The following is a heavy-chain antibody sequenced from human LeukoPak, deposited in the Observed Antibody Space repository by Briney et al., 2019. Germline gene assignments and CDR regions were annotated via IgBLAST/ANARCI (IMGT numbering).Heavy chain of an antibody. Sequence: PSETLSLTCTVSGGSISSSSYYWGWIRQPPGKGLEWIGSIYYSGSTYYNPSLKSRVTISVDTSKNQFSLKLSSVTAADTAVYFCAREYSSGLNWFDPWGQGTLVTVSS. J-gene: IGHJ5*02. D-gene: IGHD6-19*01. CDR1: GGSISSSSYY. CDR2: IYYSGST. V-gene: IGHV4-39*07. CDR3: AREYSSGLNWFDP.